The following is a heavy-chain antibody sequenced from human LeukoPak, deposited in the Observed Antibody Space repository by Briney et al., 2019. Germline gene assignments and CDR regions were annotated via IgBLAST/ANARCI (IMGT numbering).Heavy chain of an antibody. CDR3: AKDHPTLDS. CDR1: GFTFSSYG. CDR2: IQSDGNNK. Sequence: GGSLRLSCTASGFTFSSYGMHWVRQAPGKGLEWVAFIQSDGNNKYYGDSVKGRFTISRDNSKNTVYLQMTNLRPEGTAAYYCAKDHPTLDSWGQGTLVTVSS. V-gene: IGHV3-30*02. J-gene: IGHJ4*02.